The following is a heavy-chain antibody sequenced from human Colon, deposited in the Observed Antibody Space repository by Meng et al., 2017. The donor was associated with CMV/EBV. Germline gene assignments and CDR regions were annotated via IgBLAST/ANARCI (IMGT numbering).Heavy chain of an antibody. CDR2: INPSGGST. CDR1: GYTFNSYY. CDR3: ARGGKYQLLSWAIDY. V-gene: IGHV1-46*02. J-gene: IGHJ4*02. D-gene: IGHD2-2*01. Sequence: SGYTFNSYYMHWVRQAPGQGLEWMGIINPSGGSTSYAQKFQGRVTMTRDTSTSTVYMELSSLRSEDTAVYYCARGGKYQLLSWAIDYWGQGTLVTVSS.